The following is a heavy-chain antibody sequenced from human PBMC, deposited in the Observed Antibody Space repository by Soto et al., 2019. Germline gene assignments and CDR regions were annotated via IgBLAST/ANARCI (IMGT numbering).Heavy chain of an antibody. CDR2: VTANGGST. V-gene: IGHV3-23*01. D-gene: IGHD2-21*02. Sequence: GGSLRLSCAATGFTSSVYAMTWVRQAPGKGREWVSAVTANGGSTYSADSVTGRFTLSRDNSKNTLFLQMNSLGSEDTAVYYCASLGVGDWANYYYYYGMDVWGQGTTVTVSS. CDR3: ASLGVGDWANYYYYYGMDV. J-gene: IGHJ6*02. CDR1: GFTSSVYA.